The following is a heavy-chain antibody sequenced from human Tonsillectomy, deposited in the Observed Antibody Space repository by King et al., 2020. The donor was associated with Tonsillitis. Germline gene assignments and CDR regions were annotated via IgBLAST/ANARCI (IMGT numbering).Heavy chain of an antibody. D-gene: IGHD1-14*01. V-gene: IGHV3-48*03. CDR1: GFTFSSYE. CDR3: ARETPTNKLRLIDTFDI. J-gene: IGHJ3*02. Sequence: VQLVESGGGSVQPGGSLRLSCAASGFTFSSYEMNWVRQAPGKGLEWVSYISSSGSSKYYADSLKGRFTISRDNAKNSLYLQMNSLRAEDTAVYYCARETPTNKLRLIDTFDIWGQGTMVTVSS. CDR2: ISSSGSSK.